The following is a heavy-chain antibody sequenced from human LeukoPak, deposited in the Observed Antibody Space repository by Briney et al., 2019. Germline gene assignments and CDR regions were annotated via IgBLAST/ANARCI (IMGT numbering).Heavy chain of an antibody. Sequence: GGSLRLSCAASGLTVSSNYMTWVRQAPGKGLEWVSVLYSGGSTYYAASVTGRFTISRDNSKNTLYLQMNSLRAEDTAVYYCARAPRMVHFDYWGQGTLVTVSS. V-gene: IGHV3-53*01. D-gene: IGHD6-13*01. CDR3: ARAPRMVHFDY. CDR2: LYSGGST. J-gene: IGHJ4*02. CDR1: GLTVSSNY.